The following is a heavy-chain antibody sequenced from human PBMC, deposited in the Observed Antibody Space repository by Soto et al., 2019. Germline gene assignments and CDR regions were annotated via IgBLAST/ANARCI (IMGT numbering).Heavy chain of an antibody. D-gene: IGHD3-22*01. CDR2: INPSGGST. V-gene: IGHV1-46*01. Sequence: GASVKVSCKASGYTFTSYYMHWVRQAPGQGLEWMGIINPSGGSTSYAQKFQGRVTMTRDTSTSTVYMELSSLRSEDTAVYYCARERYYDSSGPDAFDIWGQGTMVTVS. CDR3: ARERYYDSSGPDAFDI. CDR1: GYTFTSYY. J-gene: IGHJ3*02.